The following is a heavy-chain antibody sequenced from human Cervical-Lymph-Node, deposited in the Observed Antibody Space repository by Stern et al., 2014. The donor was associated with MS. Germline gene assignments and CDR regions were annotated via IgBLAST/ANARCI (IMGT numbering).Heavy chain of an antibody. Sequence: EVQLVESGGGLVQPGGSLRLSCVASGFTFSRYWMCWVRQAPGKGLEWVANIKQDGSEKHYVDSVKGRFTISRDNAKNSLYLQMNSLRDEDTAVYYCGSRGGDYWGQGTLVTVSS. CDR2: IKQDGSEK. CDR1: GFTFSRYW. D-gene: IGHD3-10*01. V-gene: IGHV3-7*01. CDR3: GSRGGDY. J-gene: IGHJ4*02.